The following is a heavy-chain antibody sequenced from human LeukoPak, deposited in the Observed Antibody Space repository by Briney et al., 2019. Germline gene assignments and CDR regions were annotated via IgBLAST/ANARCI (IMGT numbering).Heavy chain of an antibody. V-gene: IGHV3-21*01. CDR2: ISSSSSYI. D-gene: IGHD6-13*01. CDR3: ARDGPWKSSSWIRYYYYGMDV. J-gene: IGHJ6*02. CDR1: GFTFSSYS. Sequence: GGSLRLSCAASGFTFSSYSMNWVRQAPGKGLEWVSSISSSSSYIYYADSVKGRFTISRDNAKNSLYLQMNSLRAEDTAVYYCARDGPWKSSSWIRYYYYGMDVWGQGTTVTVSS.